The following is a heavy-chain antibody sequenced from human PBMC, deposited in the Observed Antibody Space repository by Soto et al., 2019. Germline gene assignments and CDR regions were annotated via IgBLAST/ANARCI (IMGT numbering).Heavy chain of an antibody. D-gene: IGHD3-22*01. J-gene: IGHJ4*02. CDR1: GGSFSGYY. CDR3: ARGSRLAPEY. V-gene: IGHV4-34*01. CDR2: INHSGST. Sequence: SQTLSLTCAVYGGSFSGYYWSWIRQPPGKGLEWIGEINHSGSTNYNPSLKSRVTISVDTSKNQFSLKLSSVTAADTAVYYCARGSRLAPEYWGQGTLVTVPS.